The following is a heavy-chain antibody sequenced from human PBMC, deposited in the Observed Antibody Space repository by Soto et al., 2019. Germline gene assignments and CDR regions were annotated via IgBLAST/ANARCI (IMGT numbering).Heavy chain of an antibody. D-gene: IGHD2-2*01. CDR2: IIPIFGTA. CDR1: GGTFSSYA. J-gene: IGHJ6*02. Sequence: QVQLVQSGAEVKKPGSSVKVSCKASGGTFSSYAISWVRQAPGQGLEWMGGIIPIFGTANYAQKFQGRVTITADKSTGTAYMELSSQRSEDTAVYYCARDYCSSTSCDRTPYYYYGMDVWGQGTTVTVSS. V-gene: IGHV1-69*06. CDR3: ARDYCSSTSCDRTPYYYYGMDV.